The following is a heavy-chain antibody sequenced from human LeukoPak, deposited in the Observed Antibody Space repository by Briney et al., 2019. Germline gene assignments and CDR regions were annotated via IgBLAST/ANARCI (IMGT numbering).Heavy chain of an antibody. CDR2: IKQDGSEK. D-gene: IGHD4-17*01. Sequence: GGSLRLSCAASGFTFSSYAMSWVRQAPGKGLEWVANIKQDGSEKYYVDSVKGRFTISRDNAKNSLYLQMNSLRAEDTAVYYCARDDGFFDYWGQGTLVTVSS. J-gene: IGHJ4*02. CDR3: ARDDGFFDY. CDR1: GFTFSSYA. V-gene: IGHV3-7*01.